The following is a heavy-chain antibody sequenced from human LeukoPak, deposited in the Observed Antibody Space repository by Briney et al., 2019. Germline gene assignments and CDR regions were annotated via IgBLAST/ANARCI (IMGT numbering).Heavy chain of an antibody. D-gene: IGHD3-10*01. CDR1: GGSFSGYY. Sequence: PSETLSLTCAVYGGSFSGYYWSWIRQPPGKGLEWIGEINHSGSTNYNPSLKSRVTISVDTTKNQFSLKLSSVTAADTAVYYCARGVARGVYSFGDDYWGQGTLVTVSS. CDR3: ARGVARGVYSFGDDY. J-gene: IGHJ4*02. CDR2: INHSGST. V-gene: IGHV4-34*01.